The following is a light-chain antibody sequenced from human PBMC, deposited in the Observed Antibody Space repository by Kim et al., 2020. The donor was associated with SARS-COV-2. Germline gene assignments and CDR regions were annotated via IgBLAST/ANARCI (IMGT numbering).Light chain of an antibody. V-gene: IGLV2-18*02. J-gene: IGLJ2*01. CDR3: SSYITSSSFVI. CDR2: EVT. CDR1: STDFANYNR. Sequence: QSALTQPPSVSGSPGHSVTISCTGTSTDFANYNRVSWYQQPPGTAPKLIIYEVTNRPSGVPDRFSGSKSGNTASLTISGLQPEDEADYYCSSYITSSSFVIFGGGTQLTVL.